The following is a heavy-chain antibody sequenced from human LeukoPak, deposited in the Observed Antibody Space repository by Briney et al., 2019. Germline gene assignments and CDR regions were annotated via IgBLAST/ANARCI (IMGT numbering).Heavy chain of an antibody. CDR1: GGSISSYY. Sequence: SETLSLTCTVSGGSISSYYWSWIRQPPGKGLEWIGSIYYSGSTYYNPSLKSRVTISVDTSKNQFSLKLSSVTAADTAVYYCARRGFTIFGVVIRPKGAFDIWGQGTMVTVSS. CDR3: ARRGFTIFGVVIRPKGAFDI. CDR2: IYYSGST. V-gene: IGHV4-39*01. J-gene: IGHJ3*02. D-gene: IGHD3-3*01.